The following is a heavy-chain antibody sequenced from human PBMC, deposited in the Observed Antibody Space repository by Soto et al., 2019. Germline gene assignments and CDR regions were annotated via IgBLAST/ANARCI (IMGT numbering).Heavy chain of an antibody. J-gene: IGHJ4*02. CDR3: ARGGRATYYYDSSGPQGY. Sequence: QVQLVQSGAEVKKPGASVKVSCKASGYTFASYDINWVRQATGQGLEWMGWMNPNSGNTGYAQKFQGRVTMTRNTSISTAYMELSSLRSEDTAVYYCARGGRATYYYDSSGPQGYWGQGTLVTVSS. CDR1: GYTFASYD. CDR2: MNPNSGNT. V-gene: IGHV1-8*01. D-gene: IGHD3-22*01.